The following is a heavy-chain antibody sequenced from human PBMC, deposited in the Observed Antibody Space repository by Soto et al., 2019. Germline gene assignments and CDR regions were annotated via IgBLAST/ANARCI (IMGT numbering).Heavy chain of an antibody. CDR2: IYYSGST. Sequence: SETLSLTCTASGGSISSSSYYWGWIRQPPGKGLEWIGSIYYSGSTYYNPSLKSRVTISVDTSKNQFSLKLSFLTAADTAVYYCARRRYCSGGSCDRFDYWGQGTLVTVSS. CDR1: GGSISSSSYY. D-gene: IGHD2-15*01. V-gene: IGHV4-39*01. J-gene: IGHJ4*02. CDR3: ARRRYCSGGSCDRFDY.